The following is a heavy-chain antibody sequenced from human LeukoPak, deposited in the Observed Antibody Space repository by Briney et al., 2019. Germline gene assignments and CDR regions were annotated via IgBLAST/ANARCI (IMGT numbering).Heavy chain of an antibody. Sequence: YPSETLSLTCTVSGGSISSYYWSWIRQPPGKGLEWIGSIYYSGTTYYNPSLKSRVTISVDTSKNQFSLRLSSVTAADTAVYYCARLYCSAGSCYLDYWGQGTLVTVSS. CDR3: ARLYCSAGSCYLDY. V-gene: IGHV4-39*01. D-gene: IGHD2-15*01. J-gene: IGHJ4*02. CDR1: GGSISSYY. CDR2: IYYSGTT.